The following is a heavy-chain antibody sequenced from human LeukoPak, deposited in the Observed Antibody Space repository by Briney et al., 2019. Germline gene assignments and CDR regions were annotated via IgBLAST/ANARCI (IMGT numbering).Heavy chain of an antibody. V-gene: IGHV4-38-2*01. D-gene: IGHD3-3*01. CDR3: ARLCSFLEWLCPPFDY. CDR2: IYHSGST. CDR1: GYSISSGYY. J-gene: IGHJ4*02. Sequence: SETLSLTCAVSGYSISSGYYWGWIQQPPGKGLEWIGSIYHSGSTYYNPSLKSRVTISVDTSKNQFSLKLSSVTAADTAVYYCARLCSFLEWLCPPFDYWGQGTLVTVSS.